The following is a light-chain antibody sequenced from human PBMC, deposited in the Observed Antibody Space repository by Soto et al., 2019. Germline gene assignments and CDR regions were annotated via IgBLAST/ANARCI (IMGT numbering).Light chain of an antibody. CDR2: GAS. CDR1: QSVSSN. J-gene: IGKJ1*01. Sequence: EIVMTQSPATLSVSPGERATLSCRASQSVSSNLAWYQQKPGQAPRLLIYGASTRATAIPASFIGSGSGTEFSPTISSLQSEDFAIYYCQHYNNWPPWTFGQGTKVEIK. CDR3: QHYNNWPPWT. V-gene: IGKV3-15*01.